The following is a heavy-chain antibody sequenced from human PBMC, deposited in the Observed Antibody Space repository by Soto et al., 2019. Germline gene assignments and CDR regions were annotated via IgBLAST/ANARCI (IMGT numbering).Heavy chain of an antibody. CDR1: GGSISSGGYY. CDR2: IYYSGST. J-gene: IGHJ2*01. Sequence: QVQLQESGPGLVKPSQTLSLTCTVSGGSISSGGYYWSWIRQHPGKGLEWIGYIYYSGSTYYNPSLKSRVTISVDTSKNQFSLKLSSVTAADTAVYYCARGDRDGYKPWYFDLWGRGTLVTVSS. CDR3: ARGDRDGYKPWYFDL. D-gene: IGHD5-12*01. V-gene: IGHV4-31*03.